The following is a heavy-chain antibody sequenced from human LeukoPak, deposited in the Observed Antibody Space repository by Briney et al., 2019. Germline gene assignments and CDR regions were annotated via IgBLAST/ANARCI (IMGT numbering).Heavy chain of an antibody. CDR2: ISYDGSNK. V-gene: IGHV3-30-3*01. D-gene: IGHD2-21*02. J-gene: IGHJ4*02. Sequence: GGSLRLSCAASGFTFSSYAMHWVRQAPGKGLEWVAVISYDGSNKYYVDSVKGRFTISRDNSKNTLYLQMNSLRAEDTAVYYCARLGGGDCYSCFDYWGQGTLVTVSS. CDR3: ARLGGGDCYSCFDY. CDR1: GFTFSSYA.